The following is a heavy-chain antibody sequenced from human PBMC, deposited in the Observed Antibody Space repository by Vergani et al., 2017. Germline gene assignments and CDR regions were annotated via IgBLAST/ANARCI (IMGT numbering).Heavy chain of an antibody. CDR1: GFTFSDYY. V-gene: IGHV3-11*04. CDR3: ARDLHSYCSSTSCYPDWFHP. D-gene: IGHD2-2*01. Sequence: VQLVESGGGLVQPGGSLRLSCAASGFTFSDYYMSWIRQAPGKGLEWVSYISSSGSTIYYADSVKGRFTISRDNAKNSLYLQMNSLRAEDTAVYYCARDLHSYCSSTSCYPDWFHPWSQGSLVTVSS. J-gene: IGHJ5*02. CDR2: ISSSGSTI.